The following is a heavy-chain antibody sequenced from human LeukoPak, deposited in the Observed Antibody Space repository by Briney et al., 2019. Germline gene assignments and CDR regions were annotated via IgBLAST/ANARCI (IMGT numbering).Heavy chain of an antibody. Sequence: ASVKVSCKASGYTFTSYYMHWVRQAPGQGLEWMGWINPNSGGTNYAQKFQGRATMTRDTSISTAYMELSRLRSDDTAVYYCARGDGYNSPVDYWGQGTLVTVSS. D-gene: IGHD5-24*01. CDR3: ARGDGYNSPVDY. V-gene: IGHV1-2*02. CDR1: GYTFTSYY. CDR2: INPNSGGT. J-gene: IGHJ4*02.